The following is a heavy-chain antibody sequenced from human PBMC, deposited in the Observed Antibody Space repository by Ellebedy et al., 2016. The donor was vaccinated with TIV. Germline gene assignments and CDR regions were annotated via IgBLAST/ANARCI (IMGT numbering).Heavy chain of an antibody. J-gene: IGHJ3*02. Sequence: GESLKISCAASGFTFSSYGMHWVRQAPGKGLEWVAVIWYDGSNKYYADSVKGRFTISRDNSKTTLYLQMNSLRAEDTAVYYCARDDYDSSGYYYDAFDIWGQGTMVTVSS. CDR3: ARDDYDSSGYYYDAFDI. D-gene: IGHD3-22*01. CDR2: IWYDGSNK. CDR1: GFTFSSYG. V-gene: IGHV3-33*08.